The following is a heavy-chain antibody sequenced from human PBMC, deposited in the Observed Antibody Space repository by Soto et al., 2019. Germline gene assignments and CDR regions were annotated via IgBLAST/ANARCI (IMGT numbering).Heavy chain of an antibody. CDR2: MHRGGST. CDR3: ARVNTTLVDHFDC. D-gene: IGHD5-18*01. CDR1: GFSVSGSS. J-gene: IGHJ4*02. V-gene: IGHV3-53*01. Sequence: GGSLRLSCVVSGFSVSGSSIFWVRQATGKGLEWVSLMHRGGSTNNADSVKGRFTTSRDKSKNTLYLHMNGLRVEDTAVYYCARVNTTLVDHFDCWGQGTLVTVSS.